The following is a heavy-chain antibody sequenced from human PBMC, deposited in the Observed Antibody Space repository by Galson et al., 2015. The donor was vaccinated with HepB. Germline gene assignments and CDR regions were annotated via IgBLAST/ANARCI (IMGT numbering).Heavy chain of an antibody. D-gene: IGHD1-26*01. CDR1: GYIFSNYW. J-gene: IGHJ4*02. CDR3: ARHFSSGSYGFLQAFHY. Sequence: QSGAEVKKPGESLKISCTGSGYIFSNYWIAWVRQMPGKGLEWMGVIYPGASDTRYSPSFQGQVTISADKSISTAYLQWNSLKAADTAMYYCARHFSSGSYGFLQAFHYWGQGTLVTVSS. CDR2: IYPGASDT. V-gene: IGHV5-51*01.